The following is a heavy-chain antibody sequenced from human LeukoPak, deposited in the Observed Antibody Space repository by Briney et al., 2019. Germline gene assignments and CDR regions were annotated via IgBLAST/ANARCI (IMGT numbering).Heavy chain of an antibody. CDR2: ITTSDGNT. Sequence: GGSLRLPCAASGFTFTSYTMSWVGQAPGKGLEWVSTITTSDGNTYYADSVKGRFTVSRDNSKNTLFLQMNSLRAEGTAVYYCAKDGGLWVSAHWGDSWGRGTLVTVSS. CDR1: GFTFTSYT. J-gene: IGHJ4*02. CDR3: AKDGGLWVSAHWGDS. D-gene: IGHD7-27*01. V-gene: IGHV3-23*01.